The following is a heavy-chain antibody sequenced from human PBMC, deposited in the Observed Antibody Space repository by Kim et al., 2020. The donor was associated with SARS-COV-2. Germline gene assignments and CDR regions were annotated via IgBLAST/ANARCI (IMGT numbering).Heavy chain of an antibody. J-gene: IGHJ1*01. CDR3: ATVVFYYDAGYFKN. Sequence: ADHVKGRLIISRDHSKNTLYLQMSSLRAEDTAVYYCATVVFYYDAGYFKNWGQGTLVIVSS. V-gene: IGHV3-66*01. D-gene: IGHD3-22*01.